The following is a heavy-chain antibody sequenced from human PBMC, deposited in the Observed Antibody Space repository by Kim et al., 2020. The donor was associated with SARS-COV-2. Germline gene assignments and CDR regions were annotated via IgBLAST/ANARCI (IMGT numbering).Heavy chain of an antibody. CDR3: ARGDPYDSSGYLHL. Sequence: SPTLMSRVTISVDTSKNQFSLKLSSVTAADTAVYYCARGDPYDSSGYLHLGGQGTLVTVSS. J-gene: IGHJ4*02. V-gene: IGHV4-39*07. D-gene: IGHD3-22*01.